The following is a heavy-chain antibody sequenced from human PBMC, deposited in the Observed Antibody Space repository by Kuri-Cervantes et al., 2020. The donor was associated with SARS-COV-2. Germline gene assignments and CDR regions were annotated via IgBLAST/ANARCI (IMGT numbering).Heavy chain of an antibody. CDR2: INPNSGGT. CDR1: GYTFSDYY. Sequence: GGSLRLSCKASGYTFSDYYMYWVRQAPGQGLEWMGWINPNSGGTNYAQKFQGWVTMTRDTSIRTAYMELSRLRSDDTAVYYCARGMVRGLIQYYYYGMDVWGQGTTVTVSS. V-gene: IGHV1-2*04. D-gene: IGHD3-10*01. CDR3: ARGMVRGLIQYYYYGMDV. J-gene: IGHJ6*02.